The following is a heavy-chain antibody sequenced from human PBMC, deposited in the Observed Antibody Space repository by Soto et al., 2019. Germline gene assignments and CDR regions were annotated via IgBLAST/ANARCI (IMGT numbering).Heavy chain of an antibody. Sequence: PGGSLRLSCAASGFTFSSYAIHWVRQAPGKGLEWVTIISKDGNSKHYADSVKGRFTISRDNSKNTLFLQMNSLRAEDTAVYYCARDPQGSYCYIDYWGQGTLVTV. CDR1: GFTFSSYA. CDR3: ARDPQGSYCYIDY. CDR2: ISKDGNSK. J-gene: IGHJ4*02. D-gene: IGHD3-10*01. V-gene: IGHV3-30-3*01.